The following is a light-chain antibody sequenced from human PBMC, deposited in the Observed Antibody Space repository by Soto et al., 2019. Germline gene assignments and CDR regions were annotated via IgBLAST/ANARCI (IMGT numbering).Light chain of an antibody. Sequence: QSALTQPASVSGSPGQSITISCTGTSSDVGSYNLVSWYQQHPGKAPKLMIYEGSKRPSGVSNRFSGSKSGNTASLTISGLQAEDEADYYCCSYAAAYVFGTGTKLTVL. CDR1: SSDVGSYNL. J-gene: IGLJ1*01. V-gene: IGLV2-23*01. CDR2: EGS. CDR3: CSYAAAYV.